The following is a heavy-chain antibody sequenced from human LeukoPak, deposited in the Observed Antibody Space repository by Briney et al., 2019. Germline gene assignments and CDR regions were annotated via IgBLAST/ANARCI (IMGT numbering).Heavy chain of an antibody. D-gene: IGHD7-27*01. CDR1: GFTFSSYG. CDR2: ISSSGSYI. CDR3: SRDWGNWDFDY. V-gene: IGHV3-21*01. Sequence: PGGSLRLSCAASGFTFSSYGMHWVRKVPGKGLEWVSSISSSGSYIYYADSVKGRFTISRDNAKNSLYLQMNSLRAEDTAVYYCSRDWGNWDFDYWGQGTLVTVSS. J-gene: IGHJ4*02.